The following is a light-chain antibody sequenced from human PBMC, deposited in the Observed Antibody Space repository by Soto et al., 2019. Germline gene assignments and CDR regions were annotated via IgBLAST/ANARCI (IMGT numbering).Light chain of an antibody. CDR2: DAS. CDR1: QSISSW. J-gene: IGKJ5*01. CDR3: QQLFDSPIT. Sequence: DIQMTQSPSTLSASVGDRFTITCRASQSISSWLAWYQQKPGKAPKLLIYDASSLESGVPSRFSATVSGTEFSLTITSLQPEDFATYYCQQLFDSPITFGQGTRLEI. V-gene: IGKV1-5*01.